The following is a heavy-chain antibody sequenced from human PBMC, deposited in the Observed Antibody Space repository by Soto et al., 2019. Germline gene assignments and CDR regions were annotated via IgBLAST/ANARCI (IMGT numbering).Heavy chain of an antibody. CDR3: ARHEMSRYDILTGYYLGGMDV. J-gene: IGHJ6*02. CDR1: GGSISSSSYY. V-gene: IGHV4-39*07. D-gene: IGHD3-9*01. Sequence: SETLSLTCTVSGGSISSSSYYWGWIRQPPGKGLEWIGSIYYSGSTYYNPSLKSRVTISADKSISTAYLQWSSLKASDTAMYYCARHEMSRYDILTGYYLGGMDVWGQGTTVTVSS. CDR2: IYYSGST.